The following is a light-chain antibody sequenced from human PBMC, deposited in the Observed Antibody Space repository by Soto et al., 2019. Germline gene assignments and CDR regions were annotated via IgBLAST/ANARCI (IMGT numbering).Light chain of an antibody. V-gene: IGKV1-5*03. J-gene: IGKJ4*01. CDR3: QHHNSFPFT. Sequence: DIQMTQSPPTLSASVGDRVTITCRASQSMNNWLAWHQQKPGKAPKVLIYKASSLESGVPSRFSGSGSGTEFTLTISSLQPDDVATYYCQHHNSFPFTFGGGTKVEIK. CDR2: KAS. CDR1: QSMNNW.